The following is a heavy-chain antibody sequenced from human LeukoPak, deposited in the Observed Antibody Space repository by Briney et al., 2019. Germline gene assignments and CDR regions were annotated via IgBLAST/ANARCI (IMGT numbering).Heavy chain of an antibody. J-gene: IGHJ3*02. Sequence: PSETLSLTCTVSGGSISSHYWSWIRQPPGKGLEWIGYIYYSGSTYYNPSLKSRVTISVDTSKNQFSLKLSSVTAADTAVYYCAISSLDAFDIWGQGTMVTVSS. CDR3: AISSLDAFDI. CDR1: GGSISSHY. CDR2: IYYSGST. V-gene: IGHV4-59*11. D-gene: IGHD2-2*01.